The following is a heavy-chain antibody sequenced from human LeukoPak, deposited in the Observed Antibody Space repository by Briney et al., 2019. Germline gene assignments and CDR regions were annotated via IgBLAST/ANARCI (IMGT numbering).Heavy chain of an antibody. CDR1: GYTFTNYA. CDR2: INTNTGNP. CDR3: AREGGLQLWPTYYYYYMDV. Sequence: GASVKVSCKASGYTFTNYAMNWVRQAPGQGLEWMGWINTNTGNPTYAQGFTGRFVFSLDTSVSTAYLQISSLKAEDTAVYYCAREGGLQLWPTYYYYYMDVWGKGTTVTVSS. J-gene: IGHJ6*03. D-gene: IGHD5-18*01. V-gene: IGHV7-4-1*02.